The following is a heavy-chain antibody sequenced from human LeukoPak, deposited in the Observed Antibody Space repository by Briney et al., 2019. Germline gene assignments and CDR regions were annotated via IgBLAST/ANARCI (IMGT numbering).Heavy chain of an antibody. Sequence: GGSLRLSCAASGFTFSDYYMSWIRQAPGKGLEWVSYISSSGSTIYCADSVKGRFTISRDNAKNSLYLQMNSLRAEDTAVYYCARTSKGSTYYDILTGYPSYYYYGMDVWGQGTTVTVSS. V-gene: IGHV3-11*01. CDR1: GFTFSDYY. CDR3: ARTSKGSTYYDILTGYPSYYYYGMDV. J-gene: IGHJ6*02. CDR2: ISSSGSTI. D-gene: IGHD3-9*01.